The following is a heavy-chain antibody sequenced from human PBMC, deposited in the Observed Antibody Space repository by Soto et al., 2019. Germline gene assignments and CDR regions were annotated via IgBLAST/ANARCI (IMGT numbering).Heavy chain of an antibody. CDR2: MNPNSGNT. Sequence: GASVKVSCKASGYTFTSYDINWVRQATGQGLEWMGWMNPNSGNTGYAQKFQGRVTMTRNTSISTAYMELSSLRSEDTAVYYCARGRLGNSMLRYSSSWYPPDFDIWGQGTMVTVSS. D-gene: IGHD6-13*01. CDR3: ARGRLGNSMLRYSSSWYPPDFDI. V-gene: IGHV1-8*01. CDR1: GYTFTSYD. J-gene: IGHJ3*02.